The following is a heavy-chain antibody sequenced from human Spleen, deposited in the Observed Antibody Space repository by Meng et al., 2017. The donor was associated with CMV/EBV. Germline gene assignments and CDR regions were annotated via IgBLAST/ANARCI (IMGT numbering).Heavy chain of an antibody. D-gene: IGHD1-20*01. V-gene: IGHV3-74*01. CDR1: RTTFSNYW. CDR3: ARSGKGNWNYWYFDL. J-gene: IGHJ2*01. CDR2: IDSDGSNT. Sequence: GESLKISCAGSRTTFSNYWMHWVRQAPGKGLVWVSRIDSDGSNTSYADYVKGRFTSSRDKAKNTLFLQLNSLRTEDTAVYYCARSGKGNWNYWYFDLWGRGTLVTVSS.